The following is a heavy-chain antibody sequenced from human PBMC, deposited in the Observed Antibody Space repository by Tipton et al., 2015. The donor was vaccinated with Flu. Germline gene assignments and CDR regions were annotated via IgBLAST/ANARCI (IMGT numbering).Heavy chain of an antibody. CDR3: ARAGNNYYGMDV. CDR2: INTGGNT. V-gene: IGHV3-13*01. CDR1: GSTFSSYD. D-gene: IGHD1/OR15-1a*01. Sequence: SLRLSCVASGSTFSSYDMHWVCQATGKGLEWVSAINTGGNTFYPDSVKGRFTISRENAKNSLYLQLNSLRAGDTAVYYCARAGNNYYGMDVWGQGTTVTVPS. J-gene: IGHJ6*02.